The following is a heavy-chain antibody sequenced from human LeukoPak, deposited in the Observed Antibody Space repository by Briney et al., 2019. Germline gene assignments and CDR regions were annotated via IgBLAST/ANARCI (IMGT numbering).Heavy chain of an antibody. CDR3: ARDGYNQWDYFDY. D-gene: IGHD5-24*01. CDR1: GGSISSGSYY. V-gene: IGHV4-61*02. J-gene: IGHJ4*02. Sequence: PSETLSLTCTVSGGSISSGSYYWSWIRQPAGKGLEWIGRIYTSGSTNYNASLKSRVTISVDTSKNQFSLKLSSVTAADTAVYYCARDGYNQWDYFDYWGQGTLVTVSS. CDR2: IYTSGST.